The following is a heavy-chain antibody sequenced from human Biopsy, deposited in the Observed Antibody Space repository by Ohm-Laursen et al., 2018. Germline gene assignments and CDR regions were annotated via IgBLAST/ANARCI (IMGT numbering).Heavy chain of an antibody. CDR1: GGFISTYY. Sequence: SETLSLTWTVSGGFISTYYWNWIRQPAGKALEWIGRIYNTGSTNYNPSLQSRVTMSVDTSKNQFSLKISPVTAADTAVYYCARDLPYYENSGYGAFDMWGQGTMVTVSS. D-gene: IGHD3-22*01. CDR3: ARDLPYYENSGYGAFDM. CDR2: IYNTGST. J-gene: IGHJ3*02. V-gene: IGHV4-4*07.